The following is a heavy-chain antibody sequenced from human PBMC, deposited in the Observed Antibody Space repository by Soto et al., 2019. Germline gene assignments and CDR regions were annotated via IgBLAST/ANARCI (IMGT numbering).Heavy chain of an antibody. Sequence: EVQLVESGGGLVQPGGSLRLSCAASGFTFSSYAMHWVRQAPGKGLEYVSAISSNGGSTYYANSVKGRFTISRDNSKNTLYLQMGSPRAEDMAVYYCARDYVPAGDSGNWYFDLWGRGTLVTVSS. CDR3: ARDYVPAGDSGNWYFDL. V-gene: IGHV3-64*01. J-gene: IGHJ2*01. CDR1: GFTFSSYA. CDR2: ISSNGGST. D-gene: IGHD4-17*01.